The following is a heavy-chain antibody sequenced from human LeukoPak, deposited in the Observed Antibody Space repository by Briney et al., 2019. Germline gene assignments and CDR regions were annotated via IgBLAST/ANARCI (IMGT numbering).Heavy chain of an antibody. J-gene: IGHJ4*02. CDR1: GGSISSGAYY. Sequence: SETLSLTCTVSGGSISSGAYYWSWFRQPPGKGLEWIGYIYHSGSTYYNPSLKSRVTISMDTTKNQFSLKLTSVTAADTAVYYCAGKYYYDTSGYFYVDWWGQGTLVTVSS. CDR2: IYHSGST. CDR3: AGKYYYDTSGYFYVDW. V-gene: IGHV4-30-2*01. D-gene: IGHD3-22*01.